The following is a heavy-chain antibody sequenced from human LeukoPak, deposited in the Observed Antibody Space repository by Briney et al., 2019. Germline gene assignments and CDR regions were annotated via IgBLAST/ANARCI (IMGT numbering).Heavy chain of an antibody. D-gene: IGHD1-26*01. CDR3: AKTGGKWELYTDY. V-gene: IGHV3-30*18. CDR1: GFTFSSYG. CDR2: ISYDGSNK. J-gene: IGHJ4*02. Sequence: GGSLRLSCAASGFTFSSYGMHWVRQAPGKGLEWVAVISYDGSNKYYADSVKGRFTISRDNSKNTLYLQMNSLRVEDTAVYYCAKTGGKWELYTDYWGQGTLVTVSS.